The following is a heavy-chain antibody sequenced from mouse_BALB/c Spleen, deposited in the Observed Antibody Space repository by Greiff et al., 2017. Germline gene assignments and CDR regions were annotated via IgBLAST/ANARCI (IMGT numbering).Heavy chain of an antibody. V-gene: IGHV3-6*02. D-gene: IGHD4-1*01. CDR1: GYSITSGYY. J-gene: IGHJ1*01. CDR3: AGSWDWYFDV. Sequence: EVKLVESGPGLVKPSQSLSLTCSVTGYSITSGYYWNWIRQFPGNKLEWMGYISYDGSNNYNPSLKNRISITRDTSKNQFFLKLNSVTTEDTATYYCAGSWDWYFDVWGAGTTVTVSS. CDR2: ISYDGSN.